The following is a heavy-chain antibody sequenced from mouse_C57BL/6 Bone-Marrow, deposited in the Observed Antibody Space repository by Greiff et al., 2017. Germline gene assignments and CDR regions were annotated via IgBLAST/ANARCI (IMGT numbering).Heavy chain of an antibody. J-gene: IGHJ1*03. V-gene: IGHV7-3*01. CDR1: GFTFTDYY. D-gene: IGHD1-1*01. CDR2: ISNKANGYTT. CDR3: ARCYYGSSYWYFDV. Sequence: EVKLVESGGGLVQPGGSLSLSCAASGFTFTDYYMSWVRQPPGKALEWLGFISNKANGYTTEYSASVKGRFTISRDTSQSILYLQMNALRAEDSATYYCARCYYGSSYWYFDVWGTGTTVTVSS.